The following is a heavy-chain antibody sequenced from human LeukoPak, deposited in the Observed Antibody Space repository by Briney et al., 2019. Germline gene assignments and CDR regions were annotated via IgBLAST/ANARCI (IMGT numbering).Heavy chain of an antibody. CDR3: ARDFLDRGYCSGGSCSEIDY. CDR2: ISYDGSNK. CDR1: GFTFSSYS. V-gene: IGHV3-30*03. D-gene: IGHD2-15*01. Sequence: PGGSLRLSCAASGFTFSSYSMYWVRQAPGKGLEWVAVISYDGSNKYYADSVKGRFTISRDNSKNTLYLQMNSLRAEDTAVYYCARDFLDRGYCSGGSCSEIDYWGQGTLVTVSS. J-gene: IGHJ4*02.